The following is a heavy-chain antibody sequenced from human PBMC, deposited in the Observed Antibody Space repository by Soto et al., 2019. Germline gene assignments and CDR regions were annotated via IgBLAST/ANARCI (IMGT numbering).Heavy chain of an antibody. CDR1: GGSSSGYY. D-gene: IGHD6-13*01. CDR3: ARGRGGIAAAGRLGY. J-gene: IGHJ4*02. V-gene: IGHV4-34*01. CDR2: INHSGST. Sequence: QVQLQQWGAGLLKPSETLSLTCAVYGGSSSGYYWSWIRQPPGKGLEWIGEINHSGSTNYNPSLKSRVTISVDTSKNQFSLKLSSVTAADTAVYYCARGRGGIAAAGRLGYWGQGTLVTVSS.